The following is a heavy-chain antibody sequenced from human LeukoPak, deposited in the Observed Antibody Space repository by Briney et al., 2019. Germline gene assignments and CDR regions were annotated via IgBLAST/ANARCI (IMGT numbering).Heavy chain of an antibody. D-gene: IGHD2-2*02. V-gene: IGHV3-23*01. CDR2: ISGSGGST. J-gene: IGHJ4*02. Sequence: GGSLRLSCAASGFTFSSYAMSWVRQAPGKGLEWVSAISGSGGSTYYADSVKGRFTTSRDNSKNTLYLQMNSLRAEDTAVYYCARGSKRGYCSSTSCYTGPLDYWGQGTLVTVSS. CDR3: ARGSKRGYCSSTSCYTGPLDY. CDR1: GFTFSSYA.